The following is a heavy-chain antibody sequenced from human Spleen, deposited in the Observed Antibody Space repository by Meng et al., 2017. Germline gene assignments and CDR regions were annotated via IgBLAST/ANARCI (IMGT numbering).Heavy chain of an antibody. D-gene: IGHD6-13*01. V-gene: IGHV4-4*02. J-gene: IGHJ4*02. CDR3: AREAYSTSLSSATGFDY. Sequence: QVQLQESDPGLVKPSGTLSLTCAVSGGSISSSNWWNWVRPSPGKGLEWIGEIYHSGSTNYNPSLESRVTISVDKSKNQFSLKVRSVTAADTAVYYCAREAYSTSLSSATGFDYWGQGTLVTVSS. CDR1: GGSISSSNW. CDR2: IYHSGST.